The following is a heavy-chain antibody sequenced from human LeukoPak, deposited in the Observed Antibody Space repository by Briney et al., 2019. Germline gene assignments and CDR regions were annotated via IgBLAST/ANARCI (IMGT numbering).Heavy chain of an antibody. CDR2: IYHSGNA. CDR1: GYSITSGYY. J-gene: IGHJ6*02. D-gene: IGHD3-10*01. Sequence: KSSETLSLTCTVSGYSITSGYYWGWIRQPPGKGLEWIGSIYHSGNAHYNPSVESRVTISADTPKNQLSLNLNSVTTADTAVYFCARRIRFDSGKYAVDVWGQGTTVTVSS. V-gene: IGHV4-38-2*02. CDR3: ARRIRFDSGKYAVDV.